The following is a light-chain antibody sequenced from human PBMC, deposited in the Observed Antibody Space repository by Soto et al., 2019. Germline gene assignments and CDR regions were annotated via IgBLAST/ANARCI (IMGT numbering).Light chain of an antibody. CDR1: QDIRNF. CDR2: AAS. J-gene: IGKJ3*01. Sequence: DIQMTQSPTSLSAPGGDRVTITCRASQDIRNFVAWYQQKPGKAPKLLIYAASTLQSGVPSRFSGSGSGTDFTLTINSLQPEDVATYSCQKYSSVPVFGPGTKVEIK. CDR3: QKYSSVPV. V-gene: IGKV1-27*01.